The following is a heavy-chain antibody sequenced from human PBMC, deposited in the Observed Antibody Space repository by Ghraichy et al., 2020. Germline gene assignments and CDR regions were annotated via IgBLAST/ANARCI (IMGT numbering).Heavy chain of an antibody. D-gene: IGHD2-2*01. Sequence: SETLSLTCTVSGGSISSGGYYWSWIRQHPGKGLEWIGYIYYSGSTYYNPSLKSRVTISVDTSKNQFSLKLSSVTAADTAVYYCAREDSGICSSTSCHPYNDAFDIWGQGTMVTVSS. CDR3: AREDSGICSSTSCHPYNDAFDI. V-gene: IGHV4-31*03. CDR1: GGSISSGGYY. J-gene: IGHJ3*02. CDR2: IYYSGST.